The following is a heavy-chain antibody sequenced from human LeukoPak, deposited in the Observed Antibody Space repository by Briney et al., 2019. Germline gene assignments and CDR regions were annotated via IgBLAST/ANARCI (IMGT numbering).Heavy chain of an antibody. D-gene: IGHD6-13*01. Sequence: TGGSLRLSCAASGFTFSSYAMHWVRQAPGKGLEWVAVISYDGSNKYYADSVKGRFTISRDNSKNTLYLQMNSLRTEDTAVYYCAKRTGAAAYNWFDPWGQGTLVTVSS. J-gene: IGHJ5*02. V-gene: IGHV3-30*04. CDR1: GFTFSSYA. CDR2: ISYDGSNK. CDR3: AKRTGAAAYNWFDP.